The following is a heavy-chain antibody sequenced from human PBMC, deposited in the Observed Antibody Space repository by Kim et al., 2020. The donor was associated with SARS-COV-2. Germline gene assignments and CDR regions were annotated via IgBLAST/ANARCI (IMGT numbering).Heavy chain of an antibody. CDR2: INPNSGGT. CDR3: ARDTTGAIFGVVKGSMDV. V-gene: IGHV1-2*02. D-gene: IGHD3-3*01. J-gene: IGHJ6*02. Sequence: SVLVSCKASGYTFTGYYMHCVFLSFLFFFEWMGWINPNSGGTNYAQKFQCRVTMTWDTAISTAYMELSRLRSDDTAVYYCARDTTGAIFGVVKGSMDVWGQGTTVTVSS. CDR1: GYTFTGYY.